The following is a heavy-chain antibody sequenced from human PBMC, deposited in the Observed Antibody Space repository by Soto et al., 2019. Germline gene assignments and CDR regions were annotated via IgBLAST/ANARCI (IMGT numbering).Heavy chain of an antibody. CDR3: ARHSAPPHGGYWYFDL. Sequence: PSETLALTCTVSGASITSYYWTWIRQPPGKGLEWIGSIYYSGSTNYNPSLRSRVTISVDTSKNQFSLKLSSVTAADTAVYYCARHSAPPHGGYWYFDLWGRGTLVTVSS. V-gene: IGHV4-59*08. J-gene: IGHJ2*01. CDR2: IYYSGST. D-gene: IGHD4-17*01. CDR1: GASITSYY.